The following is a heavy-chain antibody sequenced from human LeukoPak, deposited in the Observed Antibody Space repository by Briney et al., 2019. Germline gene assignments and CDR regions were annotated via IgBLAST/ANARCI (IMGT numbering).Heavy chain of an antibody. D-gene: IGHD2-2*01. J-gene: IGHJ5*02. Sequence: GGSLRLSCAASGFTFTNYWMNWVRQAPGKGLEWVAHIKQDGSQIYYVDSVKGRFTISGDNAKNSLYLQMNSLRAEDTAVYYCARGPTYCSSTSCSFFSWGQGTLVTVSS. CDR2: IKQDGSQI. CDR3: ARGPTYCSSTSCSFFS. V-gene: IGHV3-7*01. CDR1: GFTFTNYW.